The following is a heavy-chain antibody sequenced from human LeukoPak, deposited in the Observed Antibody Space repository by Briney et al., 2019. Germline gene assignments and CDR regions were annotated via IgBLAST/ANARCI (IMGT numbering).Heavy chain of an antibody. CDR1: GFTFSSYA. CDR3: AKDRYQDIVVAPAAARYYYYSMDV. D-gene: IGHD2-2*01. Sequence: GGSLRLSCAASGFTFSSYAMSWVRQAPGKGLEWVSAISGSGGSTYYADSVKGRFTISRDNSKNTLYLQMNSLRAEDTAVYYCAKDRYQDIVVAPAAARYYYYSMDVWGQGTTVTVSS. J-gene: IGHJ6*02. CDR2: ISGSGGST. V-gene: IGHV3-23*01.